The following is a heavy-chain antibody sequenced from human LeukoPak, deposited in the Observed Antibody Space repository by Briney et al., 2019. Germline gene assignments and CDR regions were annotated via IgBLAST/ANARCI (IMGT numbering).Heavy chain of an antibody. J-gene: IGHJ4*02. CDR2: THHNGNT. V-gene: IGHV4-4*02. CDR1: GGSITNINW. D-gene: IGHD3-9*01. CDR3: ARGGYSKLRYFDWLPAFDY. Sequence: PSETLSLTCAVSGGSITNINWWNWVRQPPGKGLEWIGETHHNGNTKYNPSLKGRLTISVDTSKNQFPLKLSSVTAADTAVYYCARGGYSKLRYFDWLPAFDYWGQGTLVTVSS.